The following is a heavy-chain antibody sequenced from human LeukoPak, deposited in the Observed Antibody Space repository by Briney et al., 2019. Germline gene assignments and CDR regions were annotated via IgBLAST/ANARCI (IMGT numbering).Heavy chain of an antibody. D-gene: IGHD2-2*01. J-gene: IGHJ6*03. CDR3: ARTRDNYYYMDV. CDR2: IYSVGST. CDR1: GFTVSSNY. V-gene: IGHV3-66*01. Sequence: GGSLRLSCAASGFTVSSNYMSWVRQAPGKGLEWVSVIYSVGSTYYADSVKGRFTISRDNSKNTLYLQMNSLRAEDTAVYYCARTRDNYYYMDVWGKGTTVTVSS.